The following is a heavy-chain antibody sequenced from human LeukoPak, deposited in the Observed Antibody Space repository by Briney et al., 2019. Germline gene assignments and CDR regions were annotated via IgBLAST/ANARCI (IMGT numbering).Heavy chain of an antibody. V-gene: IGHV3-7*03. CDR2: IQPDGSEK. Sequence: GGSLRLSCAASGFPFSTYWMIWVRQPPGKGLEWVVNIQPDGSEKYYLDSVKGRFTISRDNAKNSLYLQMNSLGAEDTAVYYCAKSPRNYDSSGYYYSYYYYYMDVWGKGTTVTVSS. D-gene: IGHD3-22*01. CDR1: GFPFSTYW. CDR3: AKSPRNYDSSGYYYSYYYYYMDV. J-gene: IGHJ6*03.